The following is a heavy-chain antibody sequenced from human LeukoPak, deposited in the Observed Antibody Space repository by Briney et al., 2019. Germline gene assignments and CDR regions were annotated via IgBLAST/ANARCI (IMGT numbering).Heavy chain of an antibody. CDR3: ARGSNWFDP. V-gene: IGHV4-59*01. CDR1: AASISDYY. J-gene: IGHJ5*02. D-gene: IGHD6-6*01. Sequence: SETLSLTCSVSAASISDYYWSWIRLPPGKGLEWIGYIYYSGTTNYNPSLKSRVTISKDPSKNQISLKLTYVTHADTAVYYCARGSNWFDPWGQGILVTVSS. CDR2: IYYSGTT.